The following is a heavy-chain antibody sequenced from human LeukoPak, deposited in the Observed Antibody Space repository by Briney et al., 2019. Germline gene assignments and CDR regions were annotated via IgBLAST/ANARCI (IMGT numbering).Heavy chain of an antibody. Sequence: GGSLRLSCSASGFTFSSYAMHWVRQAPGKGLEYVSTISSSGGSTYYADSVKGRFTISRDNSKNTLYLQMSSLRAEDTAVYYCARVVTAKGEAFDIWGQGTMVTVSS. CDR3: ARVVTAKGEAFDI. CDR1: GFTFSSYA. CDR2: ISSSGGST. V-gene: IGHV3-64D*06. D-gene: IGHD2-21*02. J-gene: IGHJ3*02.